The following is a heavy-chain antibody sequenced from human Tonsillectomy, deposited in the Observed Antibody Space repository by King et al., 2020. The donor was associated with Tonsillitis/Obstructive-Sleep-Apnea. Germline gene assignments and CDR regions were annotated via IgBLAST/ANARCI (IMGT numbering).Heavy chain of an antibody. D-gene: IGHD3-22*01. CDR1: GFTFSSYA. Sequence: QLVQSGGGLVQPGGSLRLSCAASGFTFSSYAMSWVRQAPGKGLEWVSAISGSGGSTYYADSVKGRFTISRDNSKNTLYLQMNSLRAEDTAVYYCNGHYYDSSGYYARAYYFDYWGQGPLVTVSS. CDR3: NGHYYDSSGYYARAYYFDY. CDR2: ISGSGGST. V-gene: IGHV3-23*04. J-gene: IGHJ4*02.